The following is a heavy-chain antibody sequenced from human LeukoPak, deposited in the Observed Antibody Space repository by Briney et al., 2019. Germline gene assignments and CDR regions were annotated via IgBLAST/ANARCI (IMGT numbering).Heavy chain of an antibody. D-gene: IGHD4-23*01. CDR3: ARLSTVIT. CDR2: FNTDGSST. Sequence: GGSLRLSCAASGFTFSNYWLHWVRQAPGKGLVWVSCFNTDGSSTSYADSVKGRFTISRDNAKNTVYLQMNSLRAEDTAVYYCARLSTVITWGQGTLVTVSS. J-gene: IGHJ5*02. CDR1: GFTFSNYW. V-gene: IGHV3-74*01.